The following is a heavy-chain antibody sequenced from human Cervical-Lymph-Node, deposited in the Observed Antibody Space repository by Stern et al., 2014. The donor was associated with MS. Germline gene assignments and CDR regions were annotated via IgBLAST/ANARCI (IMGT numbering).Heavy chain of an antibody. Sequence: VQLVQSGAEVKKPGESLKISCEASGYLFDDYWIGWVRQMSGRGLELVAIIFPRDSNTRYSPSVQGQVPISAATSIRTAYLQWSSLRASDTAMYYGGRSPATPSGYDRFDYWGQGALVTVSS. CDR2: IFPRDSNT. J-gene: IGHJ4*02. CDR3: GRSPATPSGYDRFDY. CDR1: GYLFDDYW. V-gene: IGHV5-51*03. D-gene: IGHD5-12*01.